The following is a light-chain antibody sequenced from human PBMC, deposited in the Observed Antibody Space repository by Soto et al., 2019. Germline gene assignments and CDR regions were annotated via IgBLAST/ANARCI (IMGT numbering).Light chain of an antibody. V-gene: IGKV3-20*01. Sequence: EIVLTQAPGTLSLSPGESATLSCRASQSIGISYLAWYQQRPGQAPRLLIYGTSDRATGIPDRFSGSGSGTDFTLTITRLEPDDFAVYYCQHHGSALTFGPGTKLEIK. CDR2: GTS. CDR3: QHHGSALT. CDR1: QSIGISY. J-gene: IGKJ3*01.